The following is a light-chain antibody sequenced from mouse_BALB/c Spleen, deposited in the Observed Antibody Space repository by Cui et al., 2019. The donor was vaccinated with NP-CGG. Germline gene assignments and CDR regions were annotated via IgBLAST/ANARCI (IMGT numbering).Light chain of an antibody. CDR3: ALWYSNHWV. J-gene: IGLJ1*01. Sequence: QAVVTQESALTTSPGETVTLTYRSSTGAVTTSNYANWVQEKPDHLFTGLTGGSKNRAPGVPARFSGSLIGDKAALTITGAQTEDEAIYFCALWYSNHWVFGGGTKLTVL. CDR2: GSK. V-gene: IGLV1*01. CDR1: TGAVTTSNY.